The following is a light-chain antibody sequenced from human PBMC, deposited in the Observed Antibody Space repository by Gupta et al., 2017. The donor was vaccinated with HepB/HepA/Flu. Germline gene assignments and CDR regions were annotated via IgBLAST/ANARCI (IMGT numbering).Light chain of an antibody. CDR2: VAS. CDR1: QRSSNY. CDR3: QQSYSTPRT. J-gene: IGKJ1*01. Sequence: IQITPSPSSLSASVGDRVTITCRASQRSSNYLDWYRQKSGKAPTLLIYVASSLQSGVPSRFSGSGSGTDFTLTIISRQPEDFATSYCQQSYSTPRTFGLGTKVEIK. V-gene: IGKV1-39*01.